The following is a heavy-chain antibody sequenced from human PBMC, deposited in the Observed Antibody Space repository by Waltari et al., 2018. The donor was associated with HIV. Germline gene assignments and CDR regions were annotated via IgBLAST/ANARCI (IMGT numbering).Heavy chain of an antibody. CDR1: NSSISAKH. CDR3: ATGVRYYGP. J-gene: IGHJ5*02. V-gene: IGHV3-53*01. CDR2: IYPDDTT. D-gene: IGHD3-22*01. Sequence: EVLLAESGGGLIQPGGSLGLSCTASNSSISAKHVQWIRQAPGGSLEWVAVIYPDDTTHYADSVSGRFTISRAKSRTKVFLLMNSLFVDDTATYFCATGVRYYGPWGQGTRVTVSS.